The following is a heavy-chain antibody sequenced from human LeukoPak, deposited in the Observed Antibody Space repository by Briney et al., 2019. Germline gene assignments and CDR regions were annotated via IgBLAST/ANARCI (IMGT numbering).Heavy chain of an antibody. D-gene: IGHD3-10*01. J-gene: IGHJ6*02. CDR3: ARNMRVVVRGVIFSYYYYGMDV. CDR2: ISSTSSHI. Sequence: GGSLTLPCAASGFTFSSHSMNRLRQAPGRGLAWVPCISSTSSHISYEDPGKGRFTISRENAKNSLYLQMNSLRAADAAVYYCARNMRVVVRGVIFSYYYYGMDVWGQGPTVTVSS. CDR1: GFTFSSHS. V-gene: IGHV3-21*01.